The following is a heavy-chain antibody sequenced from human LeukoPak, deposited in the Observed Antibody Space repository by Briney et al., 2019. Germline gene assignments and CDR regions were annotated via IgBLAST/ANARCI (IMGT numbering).Heavy chain of an antibody. CDR3: ARDMGGVDY. Sequence: GGSLRLSCAASGFTFSDYYMSWIRQARGKGLEGVSYISMNCSTIYYADSVKGRFTISRDNAKTSLYVQMNSLRAEDTAVYYGARDMGGVDYWGQGTLATVSS. CDR2: ISMNCSTI. CDR1: GFTFSDYY. V-gene: IGHV3-11*01. D-gene: IGHD3-16*01. J-gene: IGHJ4*02.